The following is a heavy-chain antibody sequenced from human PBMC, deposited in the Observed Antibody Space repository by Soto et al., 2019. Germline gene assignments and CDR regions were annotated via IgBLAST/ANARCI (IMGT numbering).Heavy chain of an antibody. CDR2: ISGNGGST. V-gene: IGHV3-23*01. CDR3: AKSAFDF. CDR1: GFTFSNYA. J-gene: IGHJ4*02. Sequence: GGSLRLSCAASGFTFSNYAMTWVRQAPGKGLDWVSGISGNGGSTYHADSVKGRFTISRDNSKNTLYLQMNSLRVEDTAVYYCAKSAFDFWGQGILVTVSS.